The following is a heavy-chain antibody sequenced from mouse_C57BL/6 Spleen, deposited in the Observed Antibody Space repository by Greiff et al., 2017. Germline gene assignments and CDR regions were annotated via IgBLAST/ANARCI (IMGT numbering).Heavy chain of an antibody. V-gene: IGHV1-82*01. CDR1: GYAFSSSW. D-gene: IGHD1-1*01. CDR3: ARSDYYGEGY. J-gene: IGHJ2*01. CDR2: IYPGDGDT. Sequence: VQLQQSGPELVKPGASVKISCKASGYAFSSSWMHWVKQRPGKGLEWIGRIYPGDGDTNYNGKFKGKATLTADKSSSTAYMQLSSLTSEDSAVYFCARSDYYGEGYWGQGTTLTVSS.